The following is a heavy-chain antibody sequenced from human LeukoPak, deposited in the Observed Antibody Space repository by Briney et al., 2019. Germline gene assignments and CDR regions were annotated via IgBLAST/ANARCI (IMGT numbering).Heavy chain of an antibody. D-gene: IGHD3-10*01. J-gene: IGHJ3*02. Sequence: PGGSLRLSCAASGFTFSSYGMHWVRQAPGKGLEWVAFIRYDGSNKYYADSVKGRFTISRDNSKNTLYLQMNSLRAEDTAVYYCAKDPGLRSWFGEVVGIWGQGTMVTVSS. CDR3: AKDPGLRSWFGEVVGI. CDR1: GFTFSSYG. V-gene: IGHV3-30*02. CDR2: IRYDGSNK.